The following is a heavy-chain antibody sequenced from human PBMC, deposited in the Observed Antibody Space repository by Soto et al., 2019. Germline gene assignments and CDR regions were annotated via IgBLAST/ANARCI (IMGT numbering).Heavy chain of an antibody. D-gene: IGHD4-17*01. J-gene: IGHJ6*02. Sequence: QVQLVESGGGVVQPGRSLRLSCAASGFTFSSYGMHWVRQAPGKGLAWVALISSDGTNKNYGDSVKGRFTISRDNSKNTLYLQMNSLRAEATAVYYCAKRGTTVVTPVYYYGMDVWGQGTTVTVSS. V-gene: IGHV3-30*18. CDR3: AKRGTTVVTPVYYYGMDV. CDR1: GFTFSSYG. CDR2: ISSDGTNK.